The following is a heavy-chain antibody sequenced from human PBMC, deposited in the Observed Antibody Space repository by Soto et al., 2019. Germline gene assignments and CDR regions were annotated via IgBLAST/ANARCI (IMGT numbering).Heavy chain of an antibody. Sequence: GGSLRLSCAASGFTFSNYGMHWVRQAPGKGLEWVAVISYDGNNKYYADSVKGRFTISRENSKNTLYLQMNSLRAEDTAGYYCAKEGEGFQLLGPSYFDYWGQGTLVTVSS. CDR3: AKEGEGFQLLGPSYFDY. J-gene: IGHJ4*02. D-gene: IGHD2-2*01. CDR2: ISYDGNNK. CDR1: GFTFSNYG. V-gene: IGHV3-30*18.